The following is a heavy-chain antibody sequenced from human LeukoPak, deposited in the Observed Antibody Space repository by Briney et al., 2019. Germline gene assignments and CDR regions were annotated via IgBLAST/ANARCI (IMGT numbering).Heavy chain of an antibody. Sequence: GGSLRLSCAASGFTFSTYWMAWVRQAPGKGLEWVANIKGDESAKHQADSVKSRFTIFRDNTQNSLYLQMSRLRGEDTGVYYCARDVVGSLDYWGQGTLVTVSS. CDR2: IKGDESAK. CDR1: GFTFSTYW. V-gene: IGHV3-7*01. D-gene: IGHD1-26*01. J-gene: IGHJ4*02. CDR3: ARDVVGSLDY.